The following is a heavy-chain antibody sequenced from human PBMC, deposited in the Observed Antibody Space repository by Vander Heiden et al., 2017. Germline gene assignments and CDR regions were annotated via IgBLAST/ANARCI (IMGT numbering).Heavy chain of an antibody. J-gene: IGHJ6*02. Sequence: ELQLLQSGTEMQKPGESLRLSCNASGSSFTSHWIGWVRQTAGKGLEWVGRSDPGDSYTNYSPAFEGHVTISTDNSINTAFLQWSSLRASDTAMYYCARLDPHSRSYTVYGMEVWGQGTTVTVSS. D-gene: IGHD3-16*01. CDR1: GSSFTSHW. CDR2: SDPGDSYT. V-gene: IGHV5-10-1*03. CDR3: ARLDPHSRSYTVYGMEV.